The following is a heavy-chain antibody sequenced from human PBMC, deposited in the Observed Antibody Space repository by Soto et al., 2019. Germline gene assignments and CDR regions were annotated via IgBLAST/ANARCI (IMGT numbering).Heavy chain of an antibody. CDR3: ARSPRSSPYSDY. CDR2: IYPGDHET. CDR1: GYTLSNFL. Sequence: GEALKLSCHFSGYTLSNFLIGWVRQLPGKGLEWMGIIYPGDHETRYSPSFHGKVTISADKSINTAYLQWNSLEASDTAFYFCARSPRSSPYSDYWGQGALVTVSS. J-gene: IGHJ4*02. V-gene: IGHV5-51*01. D-gene: IGHD6-13*01.